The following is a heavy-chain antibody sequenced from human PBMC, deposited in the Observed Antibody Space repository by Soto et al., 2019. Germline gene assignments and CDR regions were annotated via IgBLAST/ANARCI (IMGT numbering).Heavy chain of an antibody. J-gene: IGHJ4*01. D-gene: IGHD3-16*01. CDR1: GFNFSKFG. Sequence: QAHLVESGGRVVQPGRSLRLSCAASGFNFSKFGMYWVRQAPGKGLEWVAVIWYDGSQKYYADSVKGLFTISRDNSNNTLYLQMSSLRAEDTALYYCAKEVWGLYTFGRPLDNWGHGTLVTVSS. V-gene: IGHV3-33*07. CDR2: IWYDGSQK. CDR3: AKEVWGLYTFGRPLDN.